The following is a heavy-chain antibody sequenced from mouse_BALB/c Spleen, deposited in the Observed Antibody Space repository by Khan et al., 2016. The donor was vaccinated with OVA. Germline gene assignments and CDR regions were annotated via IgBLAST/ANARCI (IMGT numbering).Heavy chain of an antibody. Sequence: QLEESGPGLAKPSQSLSLTCTATGYSITSGYVRNWIRQFPGNKLEWMGYISYSGSTNYNPSLKSRTSITRDTSKNQFFLQLNSVTTEDTATYYCARTARIKYWGQGTTLTVSS. CDR3: ARTARIKY. D-gene: IGHD1-2*01. CDR2: ISYSGST. CDR1: GYSITSGYV. V-gene: IGHV3-2*02. J-gene: IGHJ2*01.